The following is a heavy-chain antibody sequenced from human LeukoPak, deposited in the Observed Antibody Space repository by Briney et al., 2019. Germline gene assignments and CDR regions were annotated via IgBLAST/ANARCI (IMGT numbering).Heavy chain of an antibody. V-gene: IGHV4-39*01. Sequence: PSETLSLTCTVSGGPISNNNYYWAWIRQPPGKGLECIGSIYYSGSPSYNPSLRSRVTISVDTSKNQFSLRLSSVTAADTAVYYCATWRTAKTGFDYWGQGTLVTVSS. CDR3: ATWRTAKTGFDY. D-gene: IGHD1-1*01. J-gene: IGHJ4*02. CDR1: GGPISNNNYY. CDR2: IYYSGSP.